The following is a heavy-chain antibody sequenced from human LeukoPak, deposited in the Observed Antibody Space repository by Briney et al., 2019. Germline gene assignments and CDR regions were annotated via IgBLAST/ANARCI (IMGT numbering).Heavy chain of an antibody. Sequence: SETLSLTCTVSGGSISSGGYYWSWIRQHPGKGLEWIGYIYYSGSTYYNPSLKSRVTISVDTSKNQFSLKLSSVTAADTAVYYCARERLAAAGTVFDYWGQGTLVTVSS. CDR3: ARERLAAAGTVFDY. V-gene: IGHV4-31*03. D-gene: IGHD6-13*01. J-gene: IGHJ4*02. CDR1: GGSISSGGYY. CDR2: IYYSGST.